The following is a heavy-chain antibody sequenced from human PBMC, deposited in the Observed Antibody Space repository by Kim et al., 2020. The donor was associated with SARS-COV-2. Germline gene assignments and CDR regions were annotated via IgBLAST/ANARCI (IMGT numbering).Heavy chain of an antibody. CDR3: ARDGLYYYGSGSYYNTDHYYYYGKEG. V-gene: IGHV3-7*01. J-gene: IGHJ6*02. CDR2: IKQDGSEK. CDR1: GFTFSSYW. Sequence: GGSLRLSCAASGFTFSSYWMSWVRQAPGKGLEWVANIKQDGSEKYYVDSVKGRFTISRDNAKNSLYLQMNSLRAEDTAVYYCARDGLYYYGSGSYYNTDHYYYYGKEGWGQGTTVTVSS. D-gene: IGHD3-10*01.